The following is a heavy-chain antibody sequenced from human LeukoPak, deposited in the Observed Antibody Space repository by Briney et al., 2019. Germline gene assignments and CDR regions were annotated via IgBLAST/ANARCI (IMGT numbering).Heavy chain of an antibody. V-gene: IGHV3-7*01. CDR2: IKQDGSEK. CDR1: GFTFSSYW. D-gene: IGHD3-22*01. CDR3: ARDHPGYYDSSGYSDY. J-gene: IGHJ4*02. Sequence: GGSLRLSCAASGFTFSSYWMSWVRQAPGKGLEWVANIKQDGSEKYHVDSVKGRFTISRDNAKNSLYLQMNSLRAEDTAVYYCARDHPGYYDSSGYSDYWGQGTLVTVSS.